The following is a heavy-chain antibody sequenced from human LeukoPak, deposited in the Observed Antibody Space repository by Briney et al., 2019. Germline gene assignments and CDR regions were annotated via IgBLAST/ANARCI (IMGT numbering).Heavy chain of an antibody. V-gene: IGHV4-34*01. J-gene: IGHJ5*02. D-gene: IGHD6-19*01. CDR1: GGSFSGYY. CDR3: ARIESSGWYRRWFDP. Sequence: PSETLSLTCAVYGGSFSGYYWSWIRQPPGKGLEWIGEIYHSGSTNYNPSLKSRVTISVDKSKNQFSLKLSSVTAADTAVYYCARIESSGWYRRWFDPWGQGTLVTVSS. CDR2: IYHSGST.